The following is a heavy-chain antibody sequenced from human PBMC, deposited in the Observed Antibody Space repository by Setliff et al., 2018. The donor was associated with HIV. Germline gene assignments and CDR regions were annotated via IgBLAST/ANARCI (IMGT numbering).Heavy chain of an antibody. Sequence: SETLSLTCTVSGGSISSGHYYWSWIRQPAGKGLEWIGHIYSSGSTNYNPSLKSRVTISVDTSKNQFSLKLSSVTAADTAVYYCAKQYCGGDCYTDSYYYMDVWGKGTTVTVSS. CDR2: IYSSGST. J-gene: IGHJ6*03. D-gene: IGHD2-21*01. CDR1: GGSISSGHYY. V-gene: IGHV4-61*09. CDR3: AKQYCGGDCYTDSYYYMDV.